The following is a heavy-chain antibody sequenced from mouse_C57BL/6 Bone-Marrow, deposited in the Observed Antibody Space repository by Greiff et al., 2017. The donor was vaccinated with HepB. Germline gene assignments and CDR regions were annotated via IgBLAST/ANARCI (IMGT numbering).Heavy chain of an antibody. CDR3: ARRPYYYGSSYYFDY. Sequence: VKLMESGPELVKPGASVKISCKASGYAFSSSWMNWVKQRPGKGLEWIGRIYPGDGDTNYNGKFKGKATLTADKSSSTAYMQLSSLTSEDSAVYFGARRPYYYGSSYYFDYWGQGTTLTVSS. CDR2: IYPGDGDT. CDR1: GYAFSSSW. J-gene: IGHJ2*01. D-gene: IGHD1-1*01. V-gene: IGHV1-82*01.